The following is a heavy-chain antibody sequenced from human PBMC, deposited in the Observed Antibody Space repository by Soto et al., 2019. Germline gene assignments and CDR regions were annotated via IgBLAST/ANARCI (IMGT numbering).Heavy chain of an antibody. CDR3: ARMDFFGTQSLYNWFEP. J-gene: IGHJ5*02. V-gene: IGHV3-20*04. CDR2: INWNGGST. Sequence: LRLSCAASGFTFDDYAMSWVRQAPGKGLEWVSGINWNGGSTGYADSVKGRFTISRDNAKNSLHLQMNSLRAEDTAFYYCARMDFFGTQSLYNWFEPWGQGTLVTVSS. D-gene: IGHD3-3*01. CDR1: GFTFDDYA.